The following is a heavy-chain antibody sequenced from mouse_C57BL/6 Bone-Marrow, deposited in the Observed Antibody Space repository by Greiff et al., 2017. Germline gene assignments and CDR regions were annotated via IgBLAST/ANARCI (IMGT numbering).Heavy chain of an antibody. CDR1: GFTFSDYY. CDR2: INYDGSST. D-gene: IGHD1-1*01. J-gene: IGHJ4*01. CDR3: ARDLYGSSYSYAMDY. V-gene: IGHV5-16*01. Sequence: EVKLVESEGGLVQPGSSMKLSCTASGFTFSDYYMAWVRQVPEKGLEWVANINYDGSSTYYLDSLKSRFIISRDNAKNILYLQMSSLKSEDTATYYCARDLYGSSYSYAMDYWGQGTSVTVSS.